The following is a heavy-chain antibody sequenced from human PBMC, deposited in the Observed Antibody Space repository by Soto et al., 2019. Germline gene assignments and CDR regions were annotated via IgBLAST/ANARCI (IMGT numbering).Heavy chain of an antibody. V-gene: IGHV3-30*18. CDR2: ISYDGSNK. CDR3: AKDLGAYCGGDCYLDWYFDL. J-gene: IGHJ2*01. CDR1: GFTFSSYG. Sequence: QVQLVESGGGVVQPGRSLRLSCAASGFTFSSYGMHWVRQAPGKGLEWVAVISYDGSNKYYADSVKGRFTISRDNSKNTLYLQMNSLRAEDTAVYYCAKDLGAYCGGDCYLDWYFDLWGRGTLVTVSS. D-gene: IGHD2-21*02.